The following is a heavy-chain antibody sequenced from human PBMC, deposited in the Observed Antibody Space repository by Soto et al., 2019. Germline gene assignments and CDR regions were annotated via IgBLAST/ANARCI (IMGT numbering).Heavy chain of an antibody. Sequence: QVQLVQSGAEVKKPGSSVKVSCKASGGTFSSYAISWVRQAPGQGLEWMGGIIPIFGTANYAQKFQGRVTITADESTSTAYMELSSLRSEDTAVYYCASLFFDYGDYKDDAFDIWGQGTMVTVSS. CDR2: IIPIFGTA. J-gene: IGHJ3*02. CDR1: GGTFSSYA. D-gene: IGHD4-17*01. V-gene: IGHV1-69*12. CDR3: ASLFFDYGDYKDDAFDI.